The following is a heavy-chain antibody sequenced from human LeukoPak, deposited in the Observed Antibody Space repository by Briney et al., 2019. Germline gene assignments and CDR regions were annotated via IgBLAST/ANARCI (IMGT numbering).Heavy chain of an antibody. CDR2: ITAGAT. CDR1: GFTLSSFD. D-gene: IGHD6-19*01. J-gene: IGHJ4*01. V-gene: IGHV3-13*01. CDR3: AKGIYSSGWSYFDY. Sequence: GGSLRLSCAASGFTLSSFDMHWVRQATGKGLEWVSAITAGATYYSGSVKDRFTISRENAKSSLYLQMNSLRAEDTAVYYCAKGIYSSGWSYFDYWGHGTLVTVSS.